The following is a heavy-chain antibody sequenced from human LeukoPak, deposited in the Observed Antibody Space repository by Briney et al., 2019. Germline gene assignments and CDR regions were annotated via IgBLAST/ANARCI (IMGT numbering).Heavy chain of an antibody. CDR2: IYTSGST. D-gene: IGHD5-18*01. Sequence: SETLSLTCTVSGGSISSYYWSWIRQPAGKGLEWIGRIYTSGSTNYNPSHKSRVTMSVDTSKNQFSLKLSSVTAADTAVYYCAREGGYSYGPGYYYHYMAVWGKGTTVTVSS. CDR3: AREGGYSYGPGYYYHYMAV. J-gene: IGHJ6*03. CDR1: GGSISSYY. V-gene: IGHV4-4*07.